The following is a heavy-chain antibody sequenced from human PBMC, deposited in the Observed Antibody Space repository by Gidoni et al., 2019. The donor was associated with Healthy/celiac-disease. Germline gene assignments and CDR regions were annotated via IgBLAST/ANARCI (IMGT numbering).Heavy chain of an antibody. CDR1: GFTFSSYS. J-gene: IGHJ4*02. CDR3: ARGGLYYYDSSGKNDFDY. V-gene: IGHV3-21*01. D-gene: IGHD3-22*01. Sequence: EVQLVESGGGLVKPGGSLRLSCAASGFTFSSYSMNWVRQAPGKGLEWVSSISRSRSYIYYADSVKGRFTISRDNAKNSLYLQMNSLRAEDTAVYYCARGGLYYYDSSGKNDFDYWGQGTLVTVSS. CDR2: ISRSRSYI.